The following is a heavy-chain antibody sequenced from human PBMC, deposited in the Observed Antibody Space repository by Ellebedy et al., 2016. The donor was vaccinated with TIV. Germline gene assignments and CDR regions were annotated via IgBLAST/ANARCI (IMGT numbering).Heavy chain of an antibody. V-gene: IGHV1-69*04. CDR1: GGTFSSYA. D-gene: IGHD2-15*01. Sequence: AASVKVSCKASGGTFSSYAISWVRQAPGQGLEWMGRIIPILGIANYAQKLQGRVTITADKSTSTAYMELSSLRSEDTAVYYCARENPRYCSGGSCYYNWYFDLWGRGTLVTVSS. J-gene: IGHJ2*01. CDR2: IIPILGIA. CDR3: ARENPRYCSGGSCYYNWYFDL.